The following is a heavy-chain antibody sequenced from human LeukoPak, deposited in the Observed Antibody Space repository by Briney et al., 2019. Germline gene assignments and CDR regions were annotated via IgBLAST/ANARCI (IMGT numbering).Heavy chain of an antibody. CDR1: GFTFSSYS. V-gene: IGHV3-21*06. CDR2: ISSSSSYI. J-gene: IGHJ4*02. Sequence: GGSLRLSCAASGFTFSSYSMNWVRQAPGKGLEWVSSISSSSSYIYYADSEKGRFTISRDNAKNSLYLQMNSLRAEDTAVYYCARGLMATLAYYFDYWGQGTLVTVSS. CDR3: ARGLMATLAYYFDY. D-gene: IGHD5-24*01.